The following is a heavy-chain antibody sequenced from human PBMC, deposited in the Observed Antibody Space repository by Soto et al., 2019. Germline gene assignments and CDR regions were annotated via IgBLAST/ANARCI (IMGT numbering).Heavy chain of an antibody. J-gene: IGHJ3*02. CDR2: IISIFGTA. Sequence: QVQLVQSGAEVKKPGSSVKVSCKASGGTFSSYAITWVRQAPGQGLEWMGGIISIFGTANYAQKFQGRVTITADESTSTAYMELSRLRSEDTAVYYCAYGKTGTTIAYAFDIWGQGTMVTVSS. D-gene: IGHD1-7*01. V-gene: IGHV1-69*12. CDR1: GGTFSSYA. CDR3: AYGKTGTTIAYAFDI.